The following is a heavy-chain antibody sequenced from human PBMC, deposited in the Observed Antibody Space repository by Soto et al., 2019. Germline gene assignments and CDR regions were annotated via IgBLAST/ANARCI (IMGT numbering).Heavy chain of an antibody. V-gene: IGHV3-23*01. CDR3: ARGMTTVYDCFDP. CDR2: ISGSGGST. D-gene: IGHD4-4*01. Sequence: EVQLLESGGGLVQPGGSLRLSCAASGFTFSSYAMSWVRQAPGKGLEWVSAISGSGGSTYYADSVKGRFTISRDNSKNTLYLRMNSLRAEDTALYYCARGMTTVYDCFDPWGQGTLVTVSS. J-gene: IGHJ5*02. CDR1: GFTFSSYA.